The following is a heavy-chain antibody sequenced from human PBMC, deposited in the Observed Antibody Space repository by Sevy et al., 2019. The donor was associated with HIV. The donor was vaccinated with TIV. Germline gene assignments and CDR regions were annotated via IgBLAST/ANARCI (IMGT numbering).Heavy chain of an antibody. CDR2: ISNSGSTI. D-gene: IGHD4-17*01. J-gene: IGHJ4*02. Sequence: GGSLRLSCAASRFTFNSYAMYWVRQAPGKGLEWVSYISNSGSTIFFSDSVKGRFTISRDNTKNSVYLQMNSLRAEDTAVYYCARDLPPSATTVAHFDYWGRGTLVTVSS. CDR3: ARDLPPSATTVAHFDY. CDR1: RFTFNSYA. V-gene: IGHV3-48*03.